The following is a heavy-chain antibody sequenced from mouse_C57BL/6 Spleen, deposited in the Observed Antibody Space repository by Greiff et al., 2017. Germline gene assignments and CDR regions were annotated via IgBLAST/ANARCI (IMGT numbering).Heavy chain of an antibody. D-gene: IGHD2-4*01. V-gene: IGHV1-52*01. CDR2: IDPSDSET. CDR3: AREDYGLYYAMDY. J-gene: IGHJ4*01. CDR1: GYTFTSYW. Sequence: QVQLQQPGAELVRPGSSVKLSCKASGYTFTSYWMHWVKQRPIQGLEWIGNIDPSDSETHYNQKFKDKATLTVYKSSSTAYMQLSSLTSEDSAVYYCAREDYGLYYAMDYWGQGTSVTVSS.